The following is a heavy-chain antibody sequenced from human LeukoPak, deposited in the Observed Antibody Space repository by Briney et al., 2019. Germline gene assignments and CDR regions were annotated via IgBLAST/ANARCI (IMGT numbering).Heavy chain of an antibody. D-gene: IGHD6-13*01. CDR1: GGSISSYS. J-gene: IGHJ2*01. V-gene: IGHV4-59*01. CDR3: ARVYYSNSYDYWYFDL. Sequence: SETLSLTCSVSGGSISSYSWTWIRQPPGKGLEWIGTIYHSGSTSFNPSLKSRVTMSVDTSKNQFSLKLSSVTAADTAVYYCARVYYSNSYDYWYFDLWGRGTLVTVSS. CDR2: IYHSGST.